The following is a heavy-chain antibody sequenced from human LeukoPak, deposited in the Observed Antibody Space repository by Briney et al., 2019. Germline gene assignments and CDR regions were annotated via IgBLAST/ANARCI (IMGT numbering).Heavy chain of an antibody. CDR3: ARDRYNWNDVSHY. D-gene: IGHD1-1*01. J-gene: IGHJ4*02. CDR1: GYTFTSCS. CDR2: ISAYNSNT. V-gene: IGHV1-18*01. Sequence: ASVKLSFTASGYTFTSCSISWVRQSPGQGLEKIGWISAYNSNTNYAQKLQGRVTMTTDTSTSTAYMELRSLRSDDTAVYYCARDRYNWNDVSHYWGQGTLVTVSS.